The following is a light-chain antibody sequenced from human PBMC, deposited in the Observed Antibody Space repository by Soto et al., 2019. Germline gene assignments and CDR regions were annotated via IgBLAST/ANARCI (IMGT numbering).Light chain of an antibody. Sequence: EIVMTQSPATLSVSPGERATVSCRASQSVSSNLAWYQQKPGQAPRLLIYGASTRATGIPARFSGSGSGTEFTLTISSLQSEDFAVYYCQQYNNWQRTFGQGTKVDIK. J-gene: IGKJ1*01. CDR1: QSVSSN. CDR3: QQYNNWQRT. CDR2: GAS. V-gene: IGKV3-15*01.